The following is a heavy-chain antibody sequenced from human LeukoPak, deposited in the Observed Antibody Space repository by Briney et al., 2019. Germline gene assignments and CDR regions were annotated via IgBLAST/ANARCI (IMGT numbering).Heavy chain of an antibody. CDR3: ARDRDSSGYYSFDY. CDR1: GGTFSIYA. D-gene: IGHD3-22*01. Sequence: SVTVSCKASGGTFSIYAISWVRQAPGQGLEWMGGIIPIFGTANYAQKFQGRVTVTADESTSTAYMELSSLRSEDTAVYYCARDRDSSGYYSFDYWGQGTLVTVSS. V-gene: IGHV1-69*01. J-gene: IGHJ4*02. CDR2: IIPIFGTA.